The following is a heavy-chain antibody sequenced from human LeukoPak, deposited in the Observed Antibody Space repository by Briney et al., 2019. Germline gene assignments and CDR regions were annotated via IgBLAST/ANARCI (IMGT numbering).Heavy chain of an antibody. J-gene: IGHJ4*02. Sequence: QTGGPLGLSGLRPGFGLGNYARHGFRKAPARGLGGVEVFWFDGSNEDYADSVKGRLTISRDNSKNTLYLQMNSLRAEDTAVYYCAKETRFWSGIWNFDYWGQGTLVTVSS. CDR1: GFGLGNYA. CDR2: FWFDGSNE. CDR3: AKETRFWSGIWNFDY. D-gene: IGHD3-3*01. V-gene: IGHV3-33*06.